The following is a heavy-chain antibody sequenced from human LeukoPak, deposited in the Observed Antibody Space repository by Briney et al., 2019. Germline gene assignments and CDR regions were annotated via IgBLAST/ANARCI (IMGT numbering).Heavy chain of an antibody. J-gene: IGHJ4*02. D-gene: IGHD3-22*01. CDR1: GGTFSSYA. CDR3: ATPRPDSSGYYYVFDY. V-gene: IGHV1-69*13. CDR2: IIPIFGTA. Sequence: VASVKVSCKASGGTFSSYAISWVRQAPGQGLEWMGGIIPIFGTANYAQKFQGRVTITADESTSTAYMELSSLRSEDTAVYYCATPRPDSSGYYYVFDYWGQGTLVTVSS.